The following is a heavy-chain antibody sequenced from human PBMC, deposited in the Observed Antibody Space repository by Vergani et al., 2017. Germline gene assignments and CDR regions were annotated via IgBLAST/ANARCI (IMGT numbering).Heavy chain of an antibody. J-gene: IGHJ4*02. Sequence: QVQLQESGPGLVKPSQTLSLTCTVSGGSISSGSYYWSWIRQPAGKGLEWIRRIYTSGSTNYNPSLKSRVTISVDTSKNQFSLKLSSVTAADTAVYYCAAADQYYFDYWGQGTLVTVSS. V-gene: IGHV4-61*02. CDR1: GGSISSGSYY. D-gene: IGHD6-13*01. CDR3: AAADQYYFDY. CDR2: IYTSGST.